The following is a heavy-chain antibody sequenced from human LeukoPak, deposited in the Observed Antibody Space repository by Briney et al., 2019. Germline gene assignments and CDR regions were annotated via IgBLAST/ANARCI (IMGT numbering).Heavy chain of an antibody. D-gene: IGHD3-16*02. V-gene: IGHV1-69*04. J-gene: IGHJ4*02. CDR2: IIPILGIA. Sequence: SVKVSCKASGGTFSSYAISWVRQAPGQGLEWMGRIIPILGIANYAQKFQGRVTITADKSTSTAYMELSSLRSEDTAVYYCARAVITFGGVIVIPGSFDHWGQGTLVTVSS. CDR1: GGTFSSYA. CDR3: ARAVITFGGVIVIPGSFDH.